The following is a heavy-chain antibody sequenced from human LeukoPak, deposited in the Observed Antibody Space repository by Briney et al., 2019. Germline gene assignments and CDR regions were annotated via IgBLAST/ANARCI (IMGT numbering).Heavy chain of an antibody. V-gene: IGHV1-18*01. Sequence: ASVKVSCKASGYTFTSYGLSWVRQAPGQGLEWMGWISAYNGNTNYAQQLQGRLTMTTDTSTSTAYIELRSLTSDDTAVYYCARGGSDTSGHYVPFDYWGQGTLVTVSS. J-gene: IGHJ4*02. D-gene: IGHD3-22*01. CDR2: ISAYNGNT. CDR1: GYTFTSYG. CDR3: ARGGSDTSGHYVPFDY.